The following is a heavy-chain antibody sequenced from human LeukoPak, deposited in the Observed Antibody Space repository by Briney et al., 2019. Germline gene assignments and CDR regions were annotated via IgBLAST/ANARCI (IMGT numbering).Heavy chain of an antibody. CDR2: ISSSSSTI. CDR1: GFTFSSYS. CDR3: ARAGGYSYGYVFDY. V-gene: IGHV3-48*02. D-gene: IGHD5-18*01. Sequence: GGSLGLSCAASGFTFSSYSMNWVRQAPGKGLEWVSYISSSSSTIYYADSVKGRFTISRDNAKNSLYLQMNSLRDEDTAVYYCARAGGYSYGYVFDYWGQGTLVTVSS. J-gene: IGHJ4*02.